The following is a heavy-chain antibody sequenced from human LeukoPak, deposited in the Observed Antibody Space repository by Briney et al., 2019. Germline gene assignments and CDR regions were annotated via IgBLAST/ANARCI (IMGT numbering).Heavy chain of an antibody. Sequence: ASVKVSCKVSGYTLTELSMHWVRQAPGKGLEWMGGFDPENGETIYAQKFQGRVTMTEDTSTGTAYMELSSLRSEDTAVYYCAKDAPHVAGYYGSGSYYNRISPGMALYYWGQGTLVTVSS. D-gene: IGHD3-10*01. J-gene: IGHJ4*02. CDR1: GYTLTELS. CDR2: FDPENGET. V-gene: IGHV1-24*01. CDR3: AKDAPHVAGYYGSGSYYNRISPGMALYY.